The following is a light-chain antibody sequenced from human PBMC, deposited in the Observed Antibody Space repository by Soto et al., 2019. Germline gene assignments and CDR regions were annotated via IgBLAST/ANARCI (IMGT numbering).Light chain of an antibody. J-gene: IGLJ1*01. CDR3: QSFDSSRNGYV. CDR2: AVS. Sequence: QSVLTQPASVSGSPGQSITISCSGTSSDIGSYDHVAWYQQFPGKSPKLIIYAVSDRPSGVSDRFSGSKSGISASLTISGLQTEDEANYYCQSFDSSRNGYVLGTGTKVTVL. V-gene: IGLV2-14*03. CDR1: SSDIGSYDH.